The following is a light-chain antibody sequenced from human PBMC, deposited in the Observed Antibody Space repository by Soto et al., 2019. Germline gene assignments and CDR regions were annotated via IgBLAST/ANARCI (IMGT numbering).Light chain of an antibody. CDR1: SGHSSYA. J-gene: IGLJ3*02. Sequence: QSVLTQSPSASASLGASVKLTCTLSSGHSSYAIAWHQQQPEKGPRYLMKLNSDGSHTKGDGIPDRFSGSSSGAERYLTISSRQSEDEADYYCQTWGTGYWVFGGGTKVTVL. CDR3: QTWGTGYWV. V-gene: IGLV4-69*01. CDR2: LNSDGSH.